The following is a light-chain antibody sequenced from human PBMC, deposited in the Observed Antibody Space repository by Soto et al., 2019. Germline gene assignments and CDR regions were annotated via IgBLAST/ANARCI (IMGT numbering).Light chain of an antibody. V-gene: IGKV1-5*03. CDR1: QRISRW. CDR2: EAS. Sequence: DIQMTQSPSTLSASVGDSVTITCRASQRISRWLAWYQQQPGKAPKLLIYEASSLKSGVPSRFSGSGSATEFTLPSTSMQADDFATYYCYVYRSSSVLTFGGGTKVDIQ. CDR3: YVYRSSSVLT. J-gene: IGKJ4*01.